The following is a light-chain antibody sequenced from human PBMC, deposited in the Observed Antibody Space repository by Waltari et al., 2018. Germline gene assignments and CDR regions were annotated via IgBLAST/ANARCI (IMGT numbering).Light chain of an antibody. J-gene: IGLJ1*01. Sequence: QSALTQPPSASGSPGQSVTIPCTGTSSDVGGYKFVSWYQQHPGRAPKLMIYEVNQWPSGVPDRFSGSKSGNTASLTVSGLQAEDEADYYCSSYAGSNNLVFGTGTKVTVL. CDR2: EVN. CDR1: SSDVGGYKF. V-gene: IGLV2-8*01. CDR3: SSYAGSNNLV.